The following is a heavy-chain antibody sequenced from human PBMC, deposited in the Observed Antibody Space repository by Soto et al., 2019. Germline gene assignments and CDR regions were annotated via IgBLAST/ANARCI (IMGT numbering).Heavy chain of an antibody. CDR2: IDETGSA. V-gene: IGHV4-34*01. CDR1: GGSFSSYN. J-gene: IGHJ5*02. CDR3: ARDRRASNFLPRWFDP. D-gene: IGHD3-16*02. Sequence: QVQLQQWGAGLLKPSETLSLTCVVSGGSFSSYNWAWNRQTPVKGLEWIGEIDETGSARYNPSLQSRATLSLDTPKNQLSSSLTSVTAADTAIYSGARDRRASNFLPRWFDPWGQGTLVSVSS.